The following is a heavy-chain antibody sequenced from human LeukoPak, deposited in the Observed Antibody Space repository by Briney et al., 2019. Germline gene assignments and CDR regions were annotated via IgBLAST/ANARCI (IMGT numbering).Heavy chain of an antibody. D-gene: IGHD4-17*01. CDR1: GFTFSSYA. Sequence: GRSLRLSCAASGFTFSSYAMHWVRQAPGNGLEWVAVISYDGSNKYYADSVKGRFTISRDNSKNTLYLQMNSLRSDDTAVYYCARGYGDPRRDYYYYYGMDVRGQGTTVTVSS. J-gene: IGHJ6*02. V-gene: IGHV3-30-3*01. CDR3: ARGYGDPRRDYYYYYGMDV. CDR2: ISYDGSNK.